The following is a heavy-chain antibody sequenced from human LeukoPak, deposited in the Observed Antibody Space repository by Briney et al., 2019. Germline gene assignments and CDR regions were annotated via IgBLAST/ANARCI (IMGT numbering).Heavy chain of an antibody. CDR2: ISYDGSTK. V-gene: IGHV3-30*04. CDR1: GFTFSSYT. Sequence: GGSLRLSCAASGFTFSSYTMHWVRQAPGKGLEGVALISYDGSTKYYADFVKGRFTISRDNSKSTLYLQMNSLRTEDTAVYYCAKDFGSNCCAYLDFWGQGTLLTVSS. CDR3: AKDFGSNCCAYLDF. D-gene: IGHD2-2*01. J-gene: IGHJ4*02.